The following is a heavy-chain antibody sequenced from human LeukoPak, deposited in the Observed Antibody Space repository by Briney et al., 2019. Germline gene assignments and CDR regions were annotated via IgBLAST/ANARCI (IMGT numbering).Heavy chain of an antibody. V-gene: IGHV3-21*01. CDR3: TVPAAPYYYYMDV. CDR1: GFTFSSYS. D-gene: IGHD2-2*01. CDR2: ISSSSSYI. J-gene: IGHJ6*03. Sequence: GGSLRLSCAASGFTFSSYSMNWVRQAPGKGLEWVSSISSSSSYIYYAGSVKGRFTISRDNAKNSLYLQMNSLRAEDTAVYYCTVPAAPYYYYMDVWGKGTTVTVSS.